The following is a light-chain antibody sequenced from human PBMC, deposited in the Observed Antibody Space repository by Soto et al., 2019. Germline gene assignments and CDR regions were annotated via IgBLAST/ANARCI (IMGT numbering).Light chain of an antibody. Sequence: DSQMPQSPSSLSASVGDRVTITCRAGQSINTYLNWYLQKPGKAPERLIYAASSLQKGVPSTFSGRGSGTDFTLTISSLQPEDFATYYCQQSDDSPLTFDGGTKVEIK. CDR3: QQSDDSPLT. CDR2: AAS. V-gene: IGKV1-39*01. CDR1: QSINTY. J-gene: IGKJ4*01.